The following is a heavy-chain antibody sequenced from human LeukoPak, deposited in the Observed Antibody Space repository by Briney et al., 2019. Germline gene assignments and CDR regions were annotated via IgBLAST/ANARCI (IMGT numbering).Heavy chain of an antibody. V-gene: IGHV4-59*08. J-gene: IGHJ4*02. CDR3: ARHYYDSSGYSPYYFDY. CDR1: GGSISSYY. D-gene: IGHD3-22*01. Sequence: SETLSLTCTVSGGSISSYYWSWIRQPPGKGLEWIGYIYYSGSTNYNPSLKSRVTISVDTSKNQFSLKLSSVTAADTAVYYCARHYYDSSGYSPYYFDYWGQGTLVPVSS. CDR2: IYYSGST.